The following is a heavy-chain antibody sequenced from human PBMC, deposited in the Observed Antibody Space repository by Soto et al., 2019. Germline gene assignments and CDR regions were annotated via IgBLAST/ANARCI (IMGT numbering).Heavy chain of an antibody. CDR3: AKDWGSSDWYNWFGS. CDR2: ISHDDTQE. Sequence: QVKLVESGGGVAQPGESLKVACVASGFTLATTGMHWVRQAPGKGLEWVAMISHDDTQENYIDSVRGRFTISRDNTKSTLYLQMNSLRPEDTAVYYCAKDWGSSDWYNWFGSWGQGALVTVSS. V-gene: IGHV3-30*18. J-gene: IGHJ5*01. CDR1: GFTLATTG. D-gene: IGHD6-19*01.